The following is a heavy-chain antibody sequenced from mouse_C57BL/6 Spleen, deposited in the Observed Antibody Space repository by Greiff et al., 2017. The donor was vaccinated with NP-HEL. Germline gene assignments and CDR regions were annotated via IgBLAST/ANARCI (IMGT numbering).Heavy chain of an antibody. J-gene: IGHJ1*03. Sequence: EVMLVESGGGLVQSGRSLRLSCATSGFTFSDFYMEWVRQAPGKGLEWIAASRNKANDYTTEYSASVKGRFIVSRDTSQSILYLQMNALRAEDTAIYYCARDAYGNYWYFDVWGTGTTVTVSS. CDR2: SRNKANDYTT. CDR1: GFTFSDFY. V-gene: IGHV7-1*01. D-gene: IGHD2-1*01. CDR3: ARDAYGNYWYFDV.